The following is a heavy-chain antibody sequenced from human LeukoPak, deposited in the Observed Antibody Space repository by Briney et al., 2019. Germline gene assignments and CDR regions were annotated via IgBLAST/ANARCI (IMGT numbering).Heavy chain of an antibody. CDR1: GGSISSYY. V-gene: IGHV4-59*01. CDR3: SKSRYYYGSGSYYSAYLMDV. Sequence: PSETLSLTCTVSGGSISSYYWSWIRQPPGKGLEWIGYMYSSGSTNYNPSLKSRVTISVDTSKNQFSLKLSSVTAADTAVYYCSKSRYYYGSGSYYSAYLMDVWGQGTTVTVPS. CDR2: MYSSGST. J-gene: IGHJ6*02. D-gene: IGHD3-10*01.